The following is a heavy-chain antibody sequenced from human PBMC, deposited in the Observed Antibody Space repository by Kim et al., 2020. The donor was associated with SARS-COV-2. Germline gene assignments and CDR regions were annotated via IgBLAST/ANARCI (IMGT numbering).Heavy chain of an antibody. D-gene: IGHD3-3*01. CDR1: GYTFTRYD. Sequence: ASVKVSCKASGYTFTRYDINWVRQATGQGLEWMGWMNPNSGNTGYAQKFQGRVTMTRNTSISTAYMELSSLRSEDTAVYYCARGITIFGVVNYYYYYMDVWGKGTTVTVSS. CDR2: MNPNSGNT. V-gene: IGHV1-8*01. J-gene: IGHJ6*03. CDR3: ARGITIFGVVNYYYYYMDV.